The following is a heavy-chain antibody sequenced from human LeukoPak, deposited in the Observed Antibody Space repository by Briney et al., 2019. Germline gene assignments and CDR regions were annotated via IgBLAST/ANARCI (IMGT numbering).Heavy chain of an antibody. CDR1: GFTFSTYV. J-gene: IGHJ3*02. D-gene: IGHD2-8*01. V-gene: IGHV3-64*01. CDR2: ITGDGGYT. CDR3: ARVSTNDRRNAFDI. Sequence: GGSLRLSCAASGFTFSTYVMQWVRQAPGKGLEYVSAITGDGGYTYYANSMKGRFTISRDNSKKTLYLQMRSLRADDMAVYYCARVSTNDRRNAFDIWGQGTMVTVSS.